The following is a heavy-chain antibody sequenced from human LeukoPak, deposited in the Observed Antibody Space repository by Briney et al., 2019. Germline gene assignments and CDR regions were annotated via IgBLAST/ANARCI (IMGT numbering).Heavy chain of an antibody. J-gene: IGHJ5*02. D-gene: IGHD3-3*01. Sequence: GGSLRLSCVASGFTLGKYWMSWVRQAPGKGLEWVANIKLDGSEKNYVDSVKGRFTTSRDNTKNSLYLQMNSLRVEDTAVFYCARDQYDTWSRRGNFDPWGQGTLVIVSS. CDR2: IKLDGSEK. V-gene: IGHV3-7*03. CDR1: GFTLGKYW. CDR3: ARDQYDTWSRRGNFDP.